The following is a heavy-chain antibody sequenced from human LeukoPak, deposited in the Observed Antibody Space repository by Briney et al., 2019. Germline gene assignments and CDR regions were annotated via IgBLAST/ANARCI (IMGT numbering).Heavy chain of an antibody. D-gene: IGHD6-19*01. CDR1: GDSISGYY. CDR3: ARERSSGYYWFDP. V-gene: IGHV4-4*07. CDR2: IYSTGGT. Sequence: PSETLSLTCSVTGDSISGYYWNWIQQPAGKELEWIGRIYSTGGTNHNPSLKSRVTMSVDTSNNQVSLKLSSVTAADTAVYYCARERSSGYYWFDPWGRGILVTVSS. J-gene: IGHJ5*02.